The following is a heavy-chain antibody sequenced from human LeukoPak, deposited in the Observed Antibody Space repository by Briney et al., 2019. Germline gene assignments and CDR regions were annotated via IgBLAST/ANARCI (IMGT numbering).Heavy chain of an antibody. CDR1: GFTFSSYA. CDR2: ISSNGGST. V-gene: IGHV3-64*01. CDR3: ARDQGYSSGWYGTHFDY. D-gene: IGHD6-19*01. Sequence: GGSLRLSCAASGFTFSSYAMHWVRQAPGKGLEYVSAISSNGGSTYCANSVKGRFTISRDNSKNTLYLQMGSLRAEDMAVYYCARDQGYSSGWYGTHFDYWGQGTLVTVSS. J-gene: IGHJ4*02.